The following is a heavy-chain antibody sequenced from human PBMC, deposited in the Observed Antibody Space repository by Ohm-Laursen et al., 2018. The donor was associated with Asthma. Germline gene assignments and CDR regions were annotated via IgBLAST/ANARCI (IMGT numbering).Heavy chain of an antibody. V-gene: IGHV7-4-1*02. D-gene: IGHD4-17*01. J-gene: IGHJ5*02. Sequence: ASVKVSCKASGYTFTSYAMNWVRQAPGQGLEWMGWINTNTGNPTYAQGFTGRFVFSFGTSVSTAYLQISSLKAEDTAVYYCARDRGDYGDPENNWFDPWGQGTLVTVSS. CDR2: INTNTGNP. CDR3: ARDRGDYGDPENNWFDP. CDR1: GYTFTSYA.